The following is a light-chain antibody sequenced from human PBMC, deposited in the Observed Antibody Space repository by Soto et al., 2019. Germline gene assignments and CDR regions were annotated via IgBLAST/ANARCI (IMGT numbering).Light chain of an antibody. J-gene: IGLJ2*01. CDR3: SSWDDSLSGVV. Sequence: QSVLTQPPSASGTPGQRVTISCSGSSSNIESNTVTWYQQLPGTAPKLVIYSNYDRPSGVPDRFSGSTSGTSASLVIRGLQSEDEADYHCSSWDDSLSGVVFGGGTKLTVL. CDR1: SSNIESNT. V-gene: IGLV1-44*01. CDR2: SNY.